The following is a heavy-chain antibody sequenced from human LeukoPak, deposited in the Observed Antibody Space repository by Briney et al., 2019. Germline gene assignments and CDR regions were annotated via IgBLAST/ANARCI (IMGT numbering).Heavy chain of an antibody. CDR2: IKQDGSEK. Sequence: GGSLRLSCAASGFTFSRDWMSWVRQAPGKGLEWVANIKQDGSEKYYVDSVKGRFTISRDNAKNSLYLQMNSLRAEDTAVYYCASSTRYYYYYMDVWGKGTTVTVSS. J-gene: IGHJ6*03. CDR1: GFTFSRDW. CDR3: ASSTRYYYYYMDV. V-gene: IGHV3-7*01.